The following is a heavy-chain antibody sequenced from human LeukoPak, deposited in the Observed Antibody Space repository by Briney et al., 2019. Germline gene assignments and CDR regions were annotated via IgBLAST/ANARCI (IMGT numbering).Heavy chain of an antibody. V-gene: IGHV3-13*01. J-gene: IGHJ6*03. CDR1: GFTFSSYD. CDR2: IGTAGDT. Sequence: GGSLRLSCAASGFTFSSYDMHWVRQATGKGLEWVSAIGTAGDTYYPGSVKGRFTISRENAENSLYLQMNSLRAGDTAVYYCARGGRPYYYYYYMDVWGKGTTVTVSS. CDR3: ARGGRPYYYYYYMDV. D-gene: IGHD1-26*01.